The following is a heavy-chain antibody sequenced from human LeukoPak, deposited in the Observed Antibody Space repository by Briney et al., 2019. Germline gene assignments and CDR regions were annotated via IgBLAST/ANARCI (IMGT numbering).Heavy chain of an antibody. V-gene: IGHV1-69*01. Sequence: SVKVSCKASGSTFSSYAISWVRQAPGQGLEWMGGIIPIFGTANYAQKFQGRVTITADESTSTAYMELSSLRSEDTAVYYCARDSSRVFWSGTQDYGMDVWGQGTTVTVSS. CDR2: IIPIFGTA. D-gene: IGHD3-3*01. CDR3: ARDSSRVFWSGTQDYGMDV. J-gene: IGHJ6*02. CDR1: GSTFSSYA.